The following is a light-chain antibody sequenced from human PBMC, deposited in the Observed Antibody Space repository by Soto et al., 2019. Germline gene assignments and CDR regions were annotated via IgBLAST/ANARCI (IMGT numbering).Light chain of an antibody. Sequence: VLTQSPGTVSLSPGERATLSCGASHTVVNDYLAWYQQRPGQAPRLLLYGVSRRATGIPDRFSGSGSGTDFTLTISRLEPEDFAVYYCQHLDKFGQGTK. J-gene: IGKJ2*01. CDR1: HTVVNDY. CDR3: QHLDK. CDR2: GVS. V-gene: IGKV3-20*01.